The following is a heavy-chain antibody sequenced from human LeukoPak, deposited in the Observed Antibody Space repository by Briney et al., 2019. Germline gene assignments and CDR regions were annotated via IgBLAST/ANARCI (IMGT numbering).Heavy chain of an antibody. CDR1: GGTFSSYA. D-gene: IGHD6-19*01. V-gene: IGHV1-69*06. Sequence: SVKVSCKASGGTFSSYAISWVRQAPGQGLEWMGGIIPIFGTANYAQKFQGRVTITADKSTSTAYMELSSLRSEDTAVYYCARGVDGGWYGESDYWGQGTLVTVSS. J-gene: IGHJ4*02. CDR3: ARGVDGGWYGESDY. CDR2: IIPIFGTA.